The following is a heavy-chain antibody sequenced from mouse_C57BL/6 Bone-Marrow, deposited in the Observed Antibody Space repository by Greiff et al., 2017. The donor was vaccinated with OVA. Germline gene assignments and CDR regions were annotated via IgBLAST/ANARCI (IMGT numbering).Heavy chain of an antibody. V-gene: IGHV1-78*01. D-gene: IGHD1-2*01. Sequence: QVQLKESDAELVKPGASVKISCKVSGYTFTDYTIPWMKQTPEQGLEWIGNINTRDGSTKYNEKFKGKATLTADKAYSTAYMQINSLTSEDSAVYFCASQHTTAYWGQGTTLTVSS. CDR3: ASQHTTAY. J-gene: IGHJ2*01. CDR1: GYTFTDYT. CDR2: INTRDGST.